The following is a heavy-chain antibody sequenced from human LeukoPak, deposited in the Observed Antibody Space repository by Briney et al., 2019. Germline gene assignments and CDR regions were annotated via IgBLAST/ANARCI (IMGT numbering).Heavy chain of an antibody. CDR1: GFTFNYAW. CDR2: TVSEIDGGTT. D-gene: IGHD1-7*01. J-gene: IGHJ6*02. V-gene: IGHV3-15*04. CDR3: TTDEDWNYARKDV. Sequence: PGGSLRLSCAASGFTFNYAWMSWVRQVPGKGLEWVGQTVSEIDGGTTDYATPVKGRFTISRDDSKSTLYLQMNSLKIEDTAVYYCTTDEDWNYARKDVWGQGATVIVSS.